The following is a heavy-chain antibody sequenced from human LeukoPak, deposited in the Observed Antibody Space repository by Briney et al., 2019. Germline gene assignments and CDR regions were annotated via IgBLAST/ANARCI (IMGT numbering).Heavy chain of an antibody. V-gene: IGHV4-4*07. D-gene: IGHD3-16*01. CDR2: IDTSGATNFNPS. J-gene: IGHJ4*02. Sequence: SETLSLTCTVSAGSINNYYWSWIRQPAGKALEWIGRIDTSGATNFNPSNYNPSLNSRVTMSVDTSKNQFSLQVSSVTAADTAVYYCATEPRARMGDFDFWGQGTLVTVSS. CDR1: AGSINNYY. CDR3: ATEPRARMGDFDF.